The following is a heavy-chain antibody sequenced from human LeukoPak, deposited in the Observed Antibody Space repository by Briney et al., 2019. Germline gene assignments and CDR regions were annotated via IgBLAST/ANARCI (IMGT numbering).Heavy chain of an antibody. CDR1: GYTFTSYD. D-gene: IGHD3-22*01. Sequence: ASVKVSCKASGYTFTSYDINWVRQATGQGLEWMGWMNPNSGNTGYAQKFQGRVTMTRNTSISTAYMELSSLRSEDTAVYYCVGLFSDYYDSSGYDGGYWGQGTLVTVSS. CDR3: VGLFSDYYDSSGYDGGY. J-gene: IGHJ4*02. V-gene: IGHV1-8*01. CDR2: MNPNSGNT.